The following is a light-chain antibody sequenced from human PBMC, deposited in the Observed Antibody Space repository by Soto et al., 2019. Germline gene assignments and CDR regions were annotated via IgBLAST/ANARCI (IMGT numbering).Light chain of an antibody. CDR3: LQDFSYPRT. CDR2: GAS. CDR1: QGIGTE. Sequence: AIQMTQSPSSLSASVGDRVIITCRASQGIGTELGWYQLKPGKAPKLLVYGASTLQSGVLPRFSGSGSGTDFTLTISSLQPDDFATYYCLQDFSYPRTFGQGTKVEIK. V-gene: IGKV1-6*02. J-gene: IGKJ1*01.